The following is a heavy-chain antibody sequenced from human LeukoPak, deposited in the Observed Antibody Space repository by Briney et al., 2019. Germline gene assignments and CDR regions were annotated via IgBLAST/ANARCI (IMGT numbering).Heavy chain of an antibody. D-gene: IGHD3-16*02. CDR2: IYYSGST. J-gene: IGHJ6*02. CDR3: ARDPRCYYGMDV. Sequence: SETLSLTCTVSGGSISSYYWSWIRQPPGKGLEWIGYIYYSGSTNYNPSLKSRVTISVDTSKNQFSLKLCSVTAADTAVYYCARDPRCYYGMDVWGQGTTVTVSS. V-gene: IGHV4-59*01. CDR1: GGSISSYY.